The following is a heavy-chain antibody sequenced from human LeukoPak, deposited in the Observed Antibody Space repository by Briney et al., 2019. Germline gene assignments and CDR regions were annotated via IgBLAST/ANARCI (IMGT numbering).Heavy chain of an antibody. CDR3: ARGCYSYGYYYYMDG. J-gene: IGHJ6*03. CDR2: IYTSGSN. D-gene: IGHD5-18*01. V-gene: IGHV4-4*07. Sequence: PSETLPLSCSGSGGSISSYNLSWIRQPAGKGLEWIGRIYTSGSNIYNPSPKSGLTISSDAYTNHLSLLQRSVTAADTPVLYCARGCYSYGYYYYMDGWVKGSKVTDSS. CDR1: GGSISSYN.